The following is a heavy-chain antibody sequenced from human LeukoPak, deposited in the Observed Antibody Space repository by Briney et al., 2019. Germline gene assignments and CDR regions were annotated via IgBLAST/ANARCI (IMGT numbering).Heavy chain of an antibody. CDR1: GYTFTTYG. V-gene: IGHV1-18*01. D-gene: IGHD3-3*01. Sequence: ASVKLSCNSTGYTFTTYGMIWVRRAPGQGLEWMGWINAYNGNTNYAQKVQGRVTMTTETSTSTTYMELRSLRSDDTAVYYCARLQPSPDIWSGLGSRSAFEFWGQGTMVTVSS. J-gene: IGHJ3*01. CDR3: ARLQPSPDIWSGLGSRSAFEF. CDR2: INAYNGNT.